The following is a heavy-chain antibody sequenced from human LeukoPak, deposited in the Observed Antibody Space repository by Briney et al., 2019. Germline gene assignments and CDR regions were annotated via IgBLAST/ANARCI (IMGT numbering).Heavy chain of an antibody. J-gene: IGHJ5*02. CDR3: ARGENDYGDYSWFDP. CDR2: INHSGST. V-gene: IGHV4-34*01. CDR1: GGSFSGYY. D-gene: IGHD4-17*01. Sequence: SETLSLTCAVYGGSFSGYYWSWIRQPPGKGLEWIGEINHSGSTNYNPSLKSRVTISVDTSKNQFSLKLSSVTAADTAVYYCARGENDYGDYSWFDPWGQGTLVTISS.